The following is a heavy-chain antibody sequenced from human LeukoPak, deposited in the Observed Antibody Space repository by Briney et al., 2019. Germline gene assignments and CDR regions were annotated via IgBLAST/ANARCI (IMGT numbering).Heavy chain of an antibody. Sequence: GGSLRLSCAASGFTFSSYGMHWVRQAPGKGLEWVAFIRYDGSNKYYADSVKGRFTISRDNSKNTLYLQMNSLRAEDTAVYYCAKDGDFWSGYYSYWGQGTLVTVSS. D-gene: IGHD3-3*01. CDR2: IRYDGSNK. CDR3: AKDGDFWSGYYSY. CDR1: GFTFSSYG. J-gene: IGHJ4*02. V-gene: IGHV3-30*02.